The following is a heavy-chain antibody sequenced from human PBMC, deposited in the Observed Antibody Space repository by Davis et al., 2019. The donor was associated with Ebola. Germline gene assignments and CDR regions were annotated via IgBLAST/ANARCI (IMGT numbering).Heavy chain of an antibody. D-gene: IGHD3-22*01. CDR2: IIPVSGVP. CDR3: ARDRYSDGSGYFFEQSH. Sequence: SVKVSCKASGGTFSSYAISWVRQAAGQGLDWMGGIIPVSGVPKYAQDFQGRVTITADESTSTAYMELSSLRSEDTAMYYCARDRYSDGSGYFFEQSHWGQGTLVTVSS. J-gene: IGHJ4*02. CDR1: GGTFSSYA. V-gene: IGHV1-69*13.